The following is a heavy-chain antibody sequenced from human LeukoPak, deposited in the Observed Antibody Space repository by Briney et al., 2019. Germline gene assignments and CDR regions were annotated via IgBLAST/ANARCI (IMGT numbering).Heavy chain of an antibody. CDR1: GGSISNYY. CDR3: ARSPYYGSNSRGAFDV. Sequence: SETLSLTCTVSGGSISNYYWSWIRQPPGKGLEWVGYISYSGSPPYTPSLKSRVSISMDTSKNQFSLEFTSVTAADTALYFCARSPYYGSNSRGAFDVWGQGTLVPVSS. J-gene: IGHJ3*01. D-gene: IGHD4-23*01. CDR2: ISYSGSP. V-gene: IGHV4-59*08.